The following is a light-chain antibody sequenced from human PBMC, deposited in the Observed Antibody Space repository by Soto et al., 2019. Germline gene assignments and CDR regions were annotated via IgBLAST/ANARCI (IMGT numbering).Light chain of an antibody. V-gene: IGKV1-5*01. CDR2: DAY. CDR1: QSIRSW. CDR3: QQYESYSPPT. Sequence: DIQMTQSPSILSASVGDRVTITCRASQSIRSWLAWYQQKPGKAPKLLIYDAYSLESWVPSRFSGRRSGTEFTLTIAGLQPGEFANYYCQQYESYSPPTFGGGNKVEIK. J-gene: IGKJ4*01.